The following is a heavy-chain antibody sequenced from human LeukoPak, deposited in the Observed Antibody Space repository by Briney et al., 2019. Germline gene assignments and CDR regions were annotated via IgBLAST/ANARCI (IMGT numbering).Heavy chain of an antibody. V-gene: IGHV4-4*02. D-gene: IGHD3-22*01. CDR3: ARGTYYSDSSGYSYYSYYYMDV. CDR2: IYHSGST. Sequence: SGTLSLTCAVSGGSISSSNWWSWVRQPPGKGLEWIGEIYHSGSTNYNPSLKSRVTISVDKSKNQFSLKLSSVTAADTAVYFCARGTYYSDSSGYSYYSYYYMDVWGKGTTVTISS. J-gene: IGHJ6*03. CDR1: GGSISSSNW.